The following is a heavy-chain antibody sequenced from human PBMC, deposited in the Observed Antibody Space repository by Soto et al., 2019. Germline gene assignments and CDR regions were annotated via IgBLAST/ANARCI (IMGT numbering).Heavy chain of an antibody. CDR2: ISAYNGNT. Sequence: QVQLVQSGAEVKKPGASVKVSCKASGYTFTSYGLSWVRQAPGQGLEWMGWISAYNGNTNYAQKLQGRVTMTTDTSTSTAYMDLRSLRSDDTAVYYCARVGYYYGSGSSSYFDYWGQGTLVTVSA. CDR3: ARVGYYYGSGSSSYFDY. CDR1: GYTFTSYG. J-gene: IGHJ4*02. V-gene: IGHV1-18*01. D-gene: IGHD3-10*01.